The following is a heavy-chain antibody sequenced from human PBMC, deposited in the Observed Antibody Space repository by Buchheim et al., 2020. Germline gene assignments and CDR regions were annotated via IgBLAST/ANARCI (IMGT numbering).Heavy chain of an antibody. V-gene: IGHV3-30*03. CDR2: ISHDGKSA. Sequence: QVQLLQSGGGVVQPGGSLRLSCEASGFTFSASAMHWVRQAPGRGLDWLALISHDGKSAVYNDSLKGRFSISRDNSKDTVFLQMDSLRPEDTAIYYCAFMSGGFTAYFDSWGQGTL. CDR3: AFMSGGFTAYFDS. J-gene: IGHJ4*02. D-gene: IGHD4-23*01. CDR1: GFTFSASA.